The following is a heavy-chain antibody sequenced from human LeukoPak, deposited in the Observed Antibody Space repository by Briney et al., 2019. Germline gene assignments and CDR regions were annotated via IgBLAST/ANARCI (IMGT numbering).Heavy chain of an antibody. CDR1: GFSITNYW. V-gene: IGHV3-7*01. J-gene: IGHJ5*02. CDR2: IKGDGSEK. D-gene: IGHD6-19*01. Sequence: GSLRLFCAVFGFSITNYWKTWGRQAPGEGLEWVANIKGDGSEKYYVDSVKGRFTISRDNDKNYLYLQMNSLRDEDTAVYYCVRQAGVSWGQGTLVTVSS. CDR3: VRQAGVS.